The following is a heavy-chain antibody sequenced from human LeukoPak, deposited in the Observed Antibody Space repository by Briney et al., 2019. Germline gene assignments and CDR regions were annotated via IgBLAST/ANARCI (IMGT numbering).Heavy chain of an antibody. V-gene: IGHV4-59*04. Sequence: PSETLSLTCSVSGASITSNYWSWIRQPPGKGQEWIGTISYSGSTYYSPSLKSRVTISVDTSKKQFSLKLSSVTAADTAVYYCARHGPTVTTPFDYWGQGTLVTVSS. CDR1: GASITSNY. J-gene: IGHJ4*02. CDR2: ISYSGST. D-gene: IGHD4-17*01. CDR3: ARHGPTVTTPFDY.